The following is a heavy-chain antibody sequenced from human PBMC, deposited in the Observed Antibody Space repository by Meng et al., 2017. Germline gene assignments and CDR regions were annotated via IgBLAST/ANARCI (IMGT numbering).Heavy chain of an antibody. D-gene: IGHD6-19*01. Sequence: GSLRLSCTVSGGSISSSSYYWGWIRQPPGKGLEWIGSIYYSGSTYYNPSLKSRVTISVDTSKNQFSLKLSSVTAADTAVYYCARDNGQWLVLDYWGQGTLVTVSS. J-gene: IGHJ4*02. CDR2: IYYSGST. CDR1: GGSISSSSYY. CDR3: ARDNGQWLVLDY. V-gene: IGHV4-39*07.